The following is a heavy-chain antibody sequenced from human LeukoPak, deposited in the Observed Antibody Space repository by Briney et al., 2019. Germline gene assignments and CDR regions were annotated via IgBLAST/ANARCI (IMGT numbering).Heavy chain of an antibody. Sequence: PGRSLRLSCAASGFTFSSYAMHWVRQAPGKGLEWEAVIWYDGSNKYYADSVKGRFTISRDNSKNTLYLQMNSLRAEDSAVYYCARDQGYYYDSTWSYYYAMDVWGQGTTVTVSS. J-gene: IGHJ6*02. D-gene: IGHD3-22*01. CDR3: ARDQGYYYDSTWSYYYAMDV. CDR1: GFTFSSYA. CDR2: IWYDGSNK. V-gene: IGHV3-33*01.